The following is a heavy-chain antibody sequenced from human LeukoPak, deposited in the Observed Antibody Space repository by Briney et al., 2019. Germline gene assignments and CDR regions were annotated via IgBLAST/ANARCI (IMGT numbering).Heavy chain of an antibody. Sequence: PGGSLRLSCAASGFTFSIYPMRWVRQAPGKGLEWVSTITASGGGTYYADSVKGRFSISRDNSKSTLYLEMSSLRAEDTAVYYCANKPNRDSFENWGQGTLVTVSA. D-gene: IGHD1-14*01. CDR3: ANKPNRDSFEN. CDR2: ITASGGGT. V-gene: IGHV3-23*01. CDR1: GFTFSIYP. J-gene: IGHJ4*02.